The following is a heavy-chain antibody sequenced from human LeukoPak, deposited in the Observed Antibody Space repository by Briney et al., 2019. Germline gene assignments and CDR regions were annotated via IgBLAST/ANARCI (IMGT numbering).Heavy chain of an antibody. J-gene: IGHJ4*02. V-gene: IGHV4-61*02. Sequence: SETLSLTCTVSGGSISSGSYYWSWIRQPAGKGLEWIGRIYTSGSTNYNPSLKSRVTISVDTSKNQFSLKLSPVTAADTAVYYCARGVAIFGVVPYADYWGQGTLVTVSS. CDR3: ARGVAIFGVVPYADY. CDR2: IYTSGST. D-gene: IGHD3-3*01. CDR1: GGSISSGSYY.